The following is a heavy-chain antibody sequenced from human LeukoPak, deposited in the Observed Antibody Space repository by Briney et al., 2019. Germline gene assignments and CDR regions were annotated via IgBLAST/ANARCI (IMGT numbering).Heavy chain of an antibody. D-gene: IGHD2-2*01. Sequence: SGPALAKPTQTLTLTCTFSGFSLSTSGMCVSWIRQPPGKALEWLARIDWDDDKYYSTSLKTRLTISKDTSKNQVVLTMTNMDPVDTATYYCARSLPAAINYYYYYYMDVWGKGTTVTVSS. V-gene: IGHV2-70*11. CDR3: ARSLPAAINYYYYYYMDV. J-gene: IGHJ6*03. CDR1: GFSLSTSGMC. CDR2: IDWDDDK.